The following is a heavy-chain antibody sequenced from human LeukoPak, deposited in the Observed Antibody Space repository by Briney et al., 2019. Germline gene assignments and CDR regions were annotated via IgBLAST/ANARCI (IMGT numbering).Heavy chain of an antibody. D-gene: IGHD3-10*01. CDR3: ANSPDSGGLGP. Sequence: ASVKVSCKASGYTFTYRYLHWVRQAPGQALEWMGWITPFNGNTNYAQKFQDRVTITRDRSMSTAYMELSSLKSEDTAMYYCANSPDSGGLGPWGQGTLVTVSS. J-gene: IGHJ5*02. CDR1: GYTFTYRY. CDR2: ITPFNGNT. V-gene: IGHV1-45*02.